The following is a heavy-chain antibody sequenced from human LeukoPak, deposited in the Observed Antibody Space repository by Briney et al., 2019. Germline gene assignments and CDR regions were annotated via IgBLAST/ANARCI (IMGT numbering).Heavy chain of an antibody. V-gene: IGHV1-2*02. D-gene: IGHD4-17*01. CDR3: ASVHGDYVGYYHYYMDV. CDR1: GYTFTGYY. Sequence: ASVKVSCKASGYTFTGYYMHWVRQAPGQGLEWMGWINPNSGGTNYAQKFQGRVTMTRDTSISTAYMELSRLRSDDTAVYYCASVHGDYVGYYHYYMDVWGKGTTVTVSS. J-gene: IGHJ6*03. CDR2: INPNSGGT.